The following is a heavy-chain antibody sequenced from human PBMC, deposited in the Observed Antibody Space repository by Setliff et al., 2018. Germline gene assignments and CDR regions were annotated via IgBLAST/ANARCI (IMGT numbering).Heavy chain of an antibody. D-gene: IGHD2-15*01. Sequence: AASVKVSCKASGYTFTSYGISWVRQAPGQGLEWMGWISAYNGNTNYAQKLQGRVTMTTDTSTSTAYMELRSLRSDDTAVYYCARDLVGYCSGGSCYDWDYWGQGTLVTVS. CDR3: ARDLVGYCSGGSCYDWDY. CDR2: ISAYNGNT. CDR1: GYTFTSYG. J-gene: IGHJ4*02. V-gene: IGHV1-18*01.